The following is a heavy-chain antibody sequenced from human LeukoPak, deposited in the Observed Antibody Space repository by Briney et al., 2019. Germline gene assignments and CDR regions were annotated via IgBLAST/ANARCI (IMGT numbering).Heavy chain of an antibody. Sequence: SETLSLTCTVSGGSISSYYWSWIRQPAGKGLEWIGRIYTSGSTNYNPSLKSRVTMSVDTSKNQFSLKLSSVTAADTAVYYCARDESGVWFGESLATGYYYYTDVWGKGTTVTVSS. CDR3: ARDESGVWFGESLATGYYYYTDV. CDR2: IYTSGST. CDR1: GGSISSYY. V-gene: IGHV4-4*07. D-gene: IGHD3-10*01. J-gene: IGHJ6*03.